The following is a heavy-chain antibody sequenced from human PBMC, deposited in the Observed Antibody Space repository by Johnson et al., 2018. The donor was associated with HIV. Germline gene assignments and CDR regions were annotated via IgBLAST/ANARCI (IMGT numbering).Heavy chain of an antibody. D-gene: IGHD3-22*01. CDR1: GFTFSSYG. CDR2: IRYDGSNK. Sequence: QVQLVESGGGVVQPGGSLILSCAASGFTFSSYGMHWVRQAPGKGLEWVAFIRYDGSNKYYADSVKGRFTISRDNAKNSLYLQMNSLRAEDTAVYYCARDEGYYYDGSGFFDIWGQGTMVTVSS. V-gene: IGHV3-30*02. CDR3: ARDEGYYYDGSGFFDI. J-gene: IGHJ3*02.